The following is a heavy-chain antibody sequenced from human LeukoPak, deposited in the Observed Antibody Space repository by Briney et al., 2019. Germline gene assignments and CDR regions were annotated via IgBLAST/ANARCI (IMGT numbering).Heavy chain of an antibody. D-gene: IGHD6-13*01. Sequence: GGSLRLSCAASGFTFSSYGMHWVRQAPSKGLEWVAVISYDGSNKYYADSVKGRFTISRDNSKNTLYLQMNSLRAEDTAVYYCANSPSIAAAGTHYWGQGTLVTVSS. J-gene: IGHJ4*02. CDR3: ANSPSIAAAGTHY. V-gene: IGHV3-30*18. CDR2: ISYDGSNK. CDR1: GFTFSSYG.